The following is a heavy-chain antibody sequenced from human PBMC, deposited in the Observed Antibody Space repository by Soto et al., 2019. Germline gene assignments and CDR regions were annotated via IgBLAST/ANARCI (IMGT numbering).Heavy chain of an antibody. CDR1: GDTFTDYY. D-gene: IGHD2-21*02. Sequence: QVQLMQSGAEVKKPGASVKVSCRASGDTFTDYYIHWVRQAPGQGLEWMGTVNPSGGHTTYAQHFLVRVTMTRDTSTSTLYMELTSLRSEDTAVYYCARGGLVVVVTAALDYWGQGTLVTVSS. J-gene: IGHJ4*02. CDR2: VNPSGGHT. V-gene: IGHV1-46*01. CDR3: ARGGLVVVVTAALDY.